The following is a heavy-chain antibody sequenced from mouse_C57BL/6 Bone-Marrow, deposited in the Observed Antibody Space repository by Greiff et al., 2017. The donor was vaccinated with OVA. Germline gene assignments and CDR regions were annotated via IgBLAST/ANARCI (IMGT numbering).Heavy chain of an antibody. D-gene: IGHD1-1*01. J-gene: IGHJ3*01. Sequence: QVQLQQSGTELVKPGASVKLSCKASGYTFTDYEMHWVKQTPVHGLEWIGAIDPETGGTAYNQKFKGKAILTADKSSSTAYMELRSLTSEDSAVYYCTRHYGSRPWFAYWGQGTLVTVSA. CDR2: IDPETGGT. CDR1: GYTFTDYE. V-gene: IGHV1-15*01. CDR3: TRHYGSRPWFAY.